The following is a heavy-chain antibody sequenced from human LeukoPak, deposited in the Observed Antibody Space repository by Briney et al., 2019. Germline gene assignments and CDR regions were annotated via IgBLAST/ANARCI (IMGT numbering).Heavy chain of an antibody. CDR3: ARDHYGSGRNFYYMDV. V-gene: IGHV4-34*01. CDR2: INHSGST. D-gene: IGHD3-10*01. CDR1: GGSFSGYY. Sequence: PSETLSLTCAVYGGSFSGYYWSWIRQPPGKGLEWIGEINHSGSTNYNPSLKSRVTISVDTSKNQFSLKLSSVTAADTAVYYCARDHYGSGRNFYYMDVWGKGTTVTVSS. J-gene: IGHJ6*03.